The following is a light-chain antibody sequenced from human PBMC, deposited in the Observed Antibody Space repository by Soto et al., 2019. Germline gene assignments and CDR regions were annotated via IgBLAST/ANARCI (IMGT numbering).Light chain of an antibody. CDR2: DAS. CDR1: QSVSSY. Sequence: EIVLTQSPATLSLSPGQRATLSCRASQSVSSYLAWYQQKPGQAPRLLIYDASNRATGIPARLSGSGSGTDFTLTISSLDPEDFAVYYCQQRSNWPLTFGGGTKVEIK. J-gene: IGKJ4*01. CDR3: QQRSNWPLT. V-gene: IGKV3-11*01.